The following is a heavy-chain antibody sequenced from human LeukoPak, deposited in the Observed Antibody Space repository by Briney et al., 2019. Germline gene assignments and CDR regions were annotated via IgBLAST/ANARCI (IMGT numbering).Heavy chain of an antibody. CDR2: INPNSGGT. D-gene: IGHD6-19*01. CDR1: GYTFTGYY. V-gene: IGHV1-2*02. CDR3: ARRVAVAGSGFFWFDP. Sequence: GASVTVSCKASGYTFTGYYMHWVRQAPGQGLEWMGWINPNSGGTNYAQKFQGRVTMTRDTSISTAYMELSRLRSDDTAVYYCARRVAVAGSGFFWFDPWGQGTLVTVSS. J-gene: IGHJ5*02.